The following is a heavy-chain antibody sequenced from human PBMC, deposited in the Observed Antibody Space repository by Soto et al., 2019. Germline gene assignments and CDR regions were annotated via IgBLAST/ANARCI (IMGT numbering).Heavy chain of an antibody. V-gene: IGHV1-3*05. J-gene: IGHJ6*02. CDR2: INAGNGNT. D-gene: IGHD3-10*01. Sequence: QVQLVQSGAEEKKPGASVKVSCKASGYTFTSYAMHWVRQAPGQRLEWMGWINAGNGNTKYSQKFQGRVTITRDTSASTAYMELSSLRSEDTAVYYCARDFLWFGESHYYYGMDVWGQGTTVTVSS. CDR1: GYTFTSYA. CDR3: ARDFLWFGESHYYYGMDV.